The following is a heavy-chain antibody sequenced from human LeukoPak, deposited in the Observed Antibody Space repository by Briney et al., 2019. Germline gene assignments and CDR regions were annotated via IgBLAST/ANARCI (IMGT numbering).Heavy chain of an antibody. CDR3: ARKTPRVWLLLRYYYYYMDV. D-gene: IGHD3-22*01. J-gene: IGHJ6*03. CDR2: ISSSGSTI. CDR1: GFTFSSYE. Sequence: GGSLRLSCAASGFTFSSYEMNWVRQAPGKGLEWVSYISSSGSTIYYADSVKGRFTISRDNAKNSLYLQMNSLRAEDTAVYYCARKTPRVWLLLRYYYYYMDVWGKGTTVTVSS. V-gene: IGHV3-48*03.